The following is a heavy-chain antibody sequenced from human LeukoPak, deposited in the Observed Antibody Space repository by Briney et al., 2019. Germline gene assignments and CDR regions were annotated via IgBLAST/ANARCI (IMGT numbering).Heavy chain of an antibody. Sequence: SEALSLTCAVYGGSFSGYYWSWIRQPPGKGLEWIGEINHSGGTNYNPSLKSRVTISVDTSKNQFSLKLSSVTAADTAVYYCAGRRSCTSCYVTFDYWGQGTLVTVSS. CDR3: AGRRSCTSCYVTFDY. CDR2: INHSGGT. CDR1: GGSFSGYY. D-gene: IGHD2-2*01. V-gene: IGHV4-34*01. J-gene: IGHJ4*02.